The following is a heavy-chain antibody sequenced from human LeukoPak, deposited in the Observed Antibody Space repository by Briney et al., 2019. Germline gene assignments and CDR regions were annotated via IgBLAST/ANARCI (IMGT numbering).Heavy chain of an antibody. CDR1: GGSISSSSYY. CDR3: ARRQFWSGYTNWFDP. J-gene: IGHJ5*02. CDR2: IYYSGST. D-gene: IGHD3-3*02. V-gene: IGHV4-39*07. Sequence: SETLSPTCTVSGGSISSSSYYWGWIRQPPGTGLEWIGSIYYSGSTYYNPSLKSRVTISVDTSKNQFSLKLSSVTAADTAVYYCARRQFWSGYTNWFDPWGQGTLVTVSS.